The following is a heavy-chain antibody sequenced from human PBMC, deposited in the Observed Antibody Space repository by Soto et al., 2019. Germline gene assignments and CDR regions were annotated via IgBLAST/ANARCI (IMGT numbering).Heavy chain of an antibody. J-gene: IGHJ6*02. CDR3: ARDGANWNPHYYGMEV. Sequence: ASVKVSCKASGYTFTSYGISWVRQAPGQGLEWMGWISAYNGNTNYAQKLQGRVTMTTDTSTSTAYMELRSLRSDDTAVYYCARDGANWNPHYYGMEVWGQGTTVTVSS. D-gene: IGHD1-1*01. CDR1: GYTFTSYG. CDR2: ISAYNGNT. V-gene: IGHV1-18*01.